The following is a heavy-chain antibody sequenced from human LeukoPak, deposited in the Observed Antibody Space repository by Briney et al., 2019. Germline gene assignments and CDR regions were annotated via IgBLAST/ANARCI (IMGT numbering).Heavy chain of an antibody. D-gene: IGHD3-9*01. V-gene: IGHV4-31*01. J-gene: IGHJ4*02. CDR2: IYYSGST. CDR1: GVSISRGGYY. Sequence: SETLSLTCTVSGVSISRGGYYCRWIRQHPGKGLEWIGYIYYSGSTYYNPSLKSLFTISVDTSKNQLCLKLSSVTAADTAVYYCAREDYDILTGYRHYFVYWGQGTLVTVSS. CDR3: AREDYDILTGYRHYFVY.